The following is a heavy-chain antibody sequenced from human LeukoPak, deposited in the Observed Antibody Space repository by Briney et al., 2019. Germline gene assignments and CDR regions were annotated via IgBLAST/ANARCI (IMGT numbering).Heavy chain of an antibody. D-gene: IGHD3-9*01. V-gene: IGHV4-59*08. CDR2: IYYSGST. CDR3: ARHGGWYYDILTGPPPYYYYGMDV. CDR1: GGSISSYY. Sequence: SETLSLTCTVSGGSISSYYWSWIRQPPGKGLEWIGYIYYSGSTNYNPSLKSRVTISVDTSKNQFSLKLSSVTAADTAVYYCARHGGWYYDILTGPPPYYYYGMDVWGQGTTVTVSS. J-gene: IGHJ6*02.